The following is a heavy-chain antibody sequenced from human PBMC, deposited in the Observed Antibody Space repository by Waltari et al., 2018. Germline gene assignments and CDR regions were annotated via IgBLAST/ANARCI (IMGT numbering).Heavy chain of an antibody. CDR3: ARRAYGDYGDPQRGWFDP. V-gene: IGHV4-38-2*01. Sequence: QVQLQESGPGLVKPSETLSLTCAVSGSSISSGYYWGWIRQPPGTGLEWIGSIYHSGSTYYNPSLKSRVTISVDTSKNQFSLKLSSVTAADTAVYYCARRAYGDYGDPQRGWFDPWGQGTLVTVSS. D-gene: IGHD4-17*01. J-gene: IGHJ5*02. CDR1: GSSISSGYY. CDR2: IYHSGST.